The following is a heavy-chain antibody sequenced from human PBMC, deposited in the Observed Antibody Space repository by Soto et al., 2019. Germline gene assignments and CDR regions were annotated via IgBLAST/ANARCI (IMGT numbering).Heavy chain of an antibody. D-gene: IGHD2-2*01. J-gene: IGHJ6*02. CDR2: ITHTGGF. CDR3: ARGPQRPSAAYKGHGYYGMDV. V-gene: IGHV4-34*01. CDR1: GGSFTDYY. Sequence: QGQLQQWGAGRLKPSETLTLTCAVYGGSFTDYYWCWIRQPPGKGLEWIGEITHTGGFDSNPSFDSRATISVDTTKNQFSLKLSSVTTADTALYYCARGPQRPSAAYKGHGYYGMDVWGQGTTVTVSS.